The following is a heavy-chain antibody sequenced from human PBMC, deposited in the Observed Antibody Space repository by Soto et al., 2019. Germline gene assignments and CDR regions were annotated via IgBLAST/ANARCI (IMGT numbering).Heavy chain of an antibody. J-gene: IGHJ6*02. V-gene: IGHV1-2*04. D-gene: IGHD3-3*02. Sequence: ASLKVSGKAAGYTFTGYYMHWVRQGPGQGREWMGWINPNSGGTNYAQKFQGWVTMTRDTSISTAYMELSRLRSDVTAVYYRANTFLSWGWGDYYYGMYVRRQGTTVPASS. CDR2: INPNSGGT. CDR1: GYTFTGYY. CDR3: ANTFLSWGWGDYYYGMYV.